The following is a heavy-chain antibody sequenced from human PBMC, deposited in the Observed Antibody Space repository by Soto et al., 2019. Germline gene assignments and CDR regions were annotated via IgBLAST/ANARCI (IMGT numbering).Heavy chain of an antibody. CDR3: ARDKYSSGWYNYYYYGMDV. CDR1: GFTFSSYW. D-gene: IGHD6-19*01. J-gene: IGHJ6*02. CDR2: INSDGSST. V-gene: IGHV3-74*01. Sequence: PGGSLRLSCAASGFTFSSYWMHWVRQAPGKGLVWVSRINSDGSSTSYADSVKGRFTISRDNAKNTLYLQMNSLRAEDTAVYYCARDKYSSGWYNYYYYGMDVWGQGTTVTVSS.